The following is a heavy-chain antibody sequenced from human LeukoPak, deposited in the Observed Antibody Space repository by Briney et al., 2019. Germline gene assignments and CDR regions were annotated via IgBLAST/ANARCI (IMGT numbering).Heavy chain of an antibody. Sequence: LGGPLRLSCAASGFTFSSYSMNWVRQAPGKGLEWVSSISSSSSYIYYADSVKGRFTISRDNAKNSLYLQMNSLRAEDTAVYYCARLGDSSPPGFDYWGQGTLVTVSS. J-gene: IGHJ4*02. CDR2: ISSSSSYI. D-gene: IGHD6-13*01. CDR3: ARLGDSSPPGFDY. CDR1: GFTFSSYS. V-gene: IGHV3-21*01.